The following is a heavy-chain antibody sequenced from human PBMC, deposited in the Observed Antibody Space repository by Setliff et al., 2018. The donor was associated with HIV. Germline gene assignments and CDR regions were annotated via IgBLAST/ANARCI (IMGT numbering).Heavy chain of an antibody. D-gene: IGHD5-18*01. Sequence: GSLRLSCAASGFTFSRHVMYWVRQAPGKGLEYVAAISTNGGSTYYADSVKGRSTVSRDNSKNRLYLQMDSLRGEDMAVYYCASSGHSYGSDYYYYHYMDVWGKGTTVTVSS. J-gene: IGHJ6*03. V-gene: IGHV3-64*02. CDR1: GFTFSRHV. CDR2: ISTNGGST. CDR3: ASSGHSYGSDYYYYHYMDV.